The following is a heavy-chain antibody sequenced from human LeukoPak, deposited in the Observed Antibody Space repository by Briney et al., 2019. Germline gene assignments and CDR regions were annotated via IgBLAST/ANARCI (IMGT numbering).Heavy chain of an antibody. J-gene: IGHJ6*03. CDR1: GYTFTSYG. CDR3: AMGGYSSSWYAGGDYYYYYMDV. CDR2: ISAYNGNT. D-gene: IGHD6-13*01. V-gene: IGHV1-18*01. Sequence: ASVKVSCKASGYTFTSYGISWVRQAPGQGLEWMGWISAYNGNTNYAQKLQGRVTMTTDTSTSTAYMELRSLRSDDTAVYYCAMGGYSSSWYAGGDYYYYYMDVWGKGTTVTISS.